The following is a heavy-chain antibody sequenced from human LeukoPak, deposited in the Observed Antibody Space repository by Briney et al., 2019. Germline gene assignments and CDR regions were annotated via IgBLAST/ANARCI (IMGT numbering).Heavy chain of an antibody. V-gene: IGHV4-59*01. CDR3: ARVRGYSYGYSFDY. CDR1: GGSISSYY. J-gene: IGHJ4*02. D-gene: IGHD5-18*01. Sequence: PSETLSLTCTVSGGSISSYYWSWIRQPPGKGLEWIGYIYYSGSTNYNPSLKSRVTISVDTSKNQFSLKLSSVTAADTAVYYCARVRGYSYGYSFDYWGQGTLVTVSS. CDR2: IYYSGST.